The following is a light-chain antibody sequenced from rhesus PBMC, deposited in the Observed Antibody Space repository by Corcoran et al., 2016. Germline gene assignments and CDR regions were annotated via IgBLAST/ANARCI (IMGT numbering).Light chain of an antibody. Sequence: QVILTQSPATLSLSPGERATLSCRASQRFSSYLACYQQKPGLAPRLLIYGASCRATGFPDRFSGSGSVTDFTLTISSLEPEDVGVYHCYQHSSGYSFGQGTKVEIK. CDR3: YQHSSGYS. J-gene: IGKJ2*01. CDR2: GAS. CDR1: QRFSSY. V-gene: IGKV3-10*01.